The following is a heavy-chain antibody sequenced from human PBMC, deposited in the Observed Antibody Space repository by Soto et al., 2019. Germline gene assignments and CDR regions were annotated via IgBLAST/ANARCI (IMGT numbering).Heavy chain of an antibody. Sequence: EVQLVESGGGLVQPGGSLRLSCAASGFTFSSYWMHWVRQAPGKGLVWVSRINSDGSSTSYADSVKGRFTISRDNAKNTLYLQMNSLRAEDTAVYYCARDFGGTRAWFGELGMGYFDYWGQGTLVTVSS. CDR1: GFTFSSYW. J-gene: IGHJ4*02. CDR2: INSDGSST. V-gene: IGHV3-74*01. CDR3: ARDFGGTRAWFGELGMGYFDY. D-gene: IGHD3-10*01.